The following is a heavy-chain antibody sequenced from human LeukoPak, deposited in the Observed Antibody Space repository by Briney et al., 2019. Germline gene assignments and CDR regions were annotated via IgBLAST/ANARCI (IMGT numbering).Heavy chain of an antibody. D-gene: IGHD5-12*01. Sequence: SETLSLTCTVSGGSISSYHWTWIRQPAGKGLEWIGRIYTSGGTNYSPSLKSRVTISVDTSKNQFSLKLSSVTAADTAVYYCARQGYSAYEILDYWGQGTLVTVSS. CDR1: GGSISSYH. CDR2: IYTSGGT. CDR3: ARQGYSAYEILDY. V-gene: IGHV4-4*07. J-gene: IGHJ4*02.